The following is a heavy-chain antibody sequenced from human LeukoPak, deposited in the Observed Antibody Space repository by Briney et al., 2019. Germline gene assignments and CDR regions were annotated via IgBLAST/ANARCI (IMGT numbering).Heavy chain of an antibody. V-gene: IGHV3-66*01. CDR2: IYSGGST. J-gene: IGHJ3*02. D-gene: IGHD4-17*01. Sequence: PGGSLRLSCAASGFTVSSNYMSWVRQAPGKGLEWVSVIYSGGSTYYADSVKGRFTISRDNSKNTLYLQMNSLRAEDTAVYYCAGNDYGDYDSAFDIWGQGTMVTVSS. CDR1: GFTVSSNY. CDR3: AGNDYGDYDSAFDI.